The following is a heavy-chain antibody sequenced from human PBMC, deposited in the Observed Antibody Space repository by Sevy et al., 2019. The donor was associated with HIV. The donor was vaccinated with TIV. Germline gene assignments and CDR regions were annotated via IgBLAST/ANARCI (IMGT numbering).Heavy chain of an antibody. CDR3: ANHYDFWSGYSSYRDAFDI. D-gene: IGHD3-3*01. Sequence: GGSLRLSCAASGFTFSSYAMSWVRQAPGKGLEWVSAISGSGGSTYYADSVKGRFTISRDNSKNTLYLQMNSLRAEDAAVDYYANHYDFWSGYSSYRDAFDIWGQGTMVTVSS. V-gene: IGHV3-23*01. CDR1: GFTFSSYA. CDR2: ISGSGGST. J-gene: IGHJ3*02.